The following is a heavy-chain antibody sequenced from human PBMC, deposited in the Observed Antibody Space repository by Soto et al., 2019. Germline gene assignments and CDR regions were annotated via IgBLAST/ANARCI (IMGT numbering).Heavy chain of an antibody. V-gene: IGHV3-23*01. Sequence: GGSLRLSCAASGFILSTYPMTWVRQAPGKGLEWVSSIRDSGGNSYYADSVKGRFTISRDNSKNTLYLQMSSLRADDTAVYYCAKDATVTTLVYFQYWCQGTLVTVSS. CDR3: AKDATVTTLVYFQY. D-gene: IGHD4-17*01. CDR1: GFILSTYP. CDR2: IRDSGGNS. J-gene: IGHJ1*01.